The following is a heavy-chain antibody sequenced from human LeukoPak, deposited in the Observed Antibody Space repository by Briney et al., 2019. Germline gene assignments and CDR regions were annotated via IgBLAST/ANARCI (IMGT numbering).Heavy chain of an antibody. D-gene: IGHD1-14*01. CDR1: GYSFTSYW. CDR3: ARVDRAHNWFDP. J-gene: IGHJ5*02. Sequence: GETLKISCKGSGYSFTSYWIAWVRQMPGKGLEWMGIIYPGDSDTRYSPSFQGQVTISADKSIRTAYLQWSSLKASDTAMYYCARVDRAHNWFDPWGQGTLVTVSS. V-gene: IGHV5-51*01. CDR2: IYPGDSDT.